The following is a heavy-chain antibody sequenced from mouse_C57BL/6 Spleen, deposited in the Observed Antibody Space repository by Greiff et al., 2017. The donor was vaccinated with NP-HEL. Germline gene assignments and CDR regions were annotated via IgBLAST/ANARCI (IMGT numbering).Heavy chain of an antibody. J-gene: IGHJ2*01. Sequence: DVHLVESGGGLVKPGGSLKLSCAASGMHWVRQAPEKGLEWVAYISSGSSTIYYADTVKGRFTISRDNAKNTLFLQMTSLRSEDTAMYYCARAYYSNNFDYWGQGTTLTVSS. V-gene: IGHV5-17*01. CDR3: ARAYYSNNFDY. CDR1: G. D-gene: IGHD2-5*01. CDR2: ISSGSSTI.